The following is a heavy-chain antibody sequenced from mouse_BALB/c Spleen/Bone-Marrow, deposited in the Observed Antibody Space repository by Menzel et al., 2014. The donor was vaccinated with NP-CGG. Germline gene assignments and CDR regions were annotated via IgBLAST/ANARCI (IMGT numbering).Heavy chain of an antibody. CDR1: GYTFTNYW. Sequence: QVQLQQSGAELAKPGASVKMSCKASGYTFTNYWMHWVKRRPGQGLEWIGYINPSTGYTEYNQKFKDKATLTADKSSSTAYVQLSSLTSEDSAVYYCARIYYYGRDYWGQGTTLTVSS. CDR2: INPSTGYT. V-gene: IGHV1-7*01. D-gene: IGHD1-1*01. J-gene: IGHJ2*01. CDR3: ARIYYYGRDY.